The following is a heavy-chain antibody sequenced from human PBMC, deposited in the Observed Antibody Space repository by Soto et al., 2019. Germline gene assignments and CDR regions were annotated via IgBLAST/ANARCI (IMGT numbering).Heavy chain of an antibody. J-gene: IGHJ6*02. V-gene: IGHV5-51*01. Sequence: GEAVKISCKGSVYDFATYWIGWVRQMPGKGLEWMGIIYPGDSDTKYSPSFQGQVTISVDKSISTAYLQWSSLTASDTAMYYCARHRYNSGPTDNDMDVWGQGTTVTVSS. CDR1: VYDFATYW. D-gene: IGHD6-19*01. CDR2: IYPGDSDT. CDR3: ARHRYNSGPTDNDMDV.